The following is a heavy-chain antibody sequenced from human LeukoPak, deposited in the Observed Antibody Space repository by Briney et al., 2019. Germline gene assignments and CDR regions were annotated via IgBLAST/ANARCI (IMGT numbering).Heavy chain of an antibody. V-gene: IGHV4-30-2*01. Sequence: TLSLTCTVSGGSISSGGYYWNWIRQPPGKGLEWIGYMYHSGSTYYNPSLKSRVTISVDRSKNQFSLKVTSVTAADTAVYYCARGEIAVAGKPWSSWGQGTPVTVSS. CDR2: MYHSGST. D-gene: IGHD6-13*01. CDR1: GGSISSGGYY. CDR3: ARGEIAVAGKPWSS. J-gene: IGHJ5*02.